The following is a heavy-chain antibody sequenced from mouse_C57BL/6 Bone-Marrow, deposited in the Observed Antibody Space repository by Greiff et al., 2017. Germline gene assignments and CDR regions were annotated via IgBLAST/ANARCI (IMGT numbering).Heavy chain of an antibody. J-gene: IGHJ1*03. D-gene: IGHD2-3*01. V-gene: IGHV1-54*01. Sequence: LVESGAELVRPGTSVKVSCKASGYAFTNYLIEWVKQRPGQGLEWIGVINPGSGGTNYNEKFKGKATLTADKSSSTAYMQLSSLTSEDSAVYFCARDDGYSEYFDVWGTGTTVTVSS. CDR3: ARDDGYSEYFDV. CDR1: GYAFTNYL. CDR2: INPGSGGT.